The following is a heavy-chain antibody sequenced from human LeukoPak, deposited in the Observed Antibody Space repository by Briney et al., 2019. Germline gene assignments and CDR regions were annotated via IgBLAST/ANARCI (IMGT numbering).Heavy chain of an antibody. CDR1: GYSISSGYY. V-gene: IGHV4-38-2*02. CDR3: AEYCSSTSCYYY. D-gene: IGHD2-2*01. CDR2: IYHSGST. J-gene: IGHJ4*02. Sequence: SETLSLTCTVSGYSISSGYYWGWIRQPPGEGLEWIGSIYHSGSTYYNPSLKSRVTISVDTSKNQFSLKLSSVTAADTAVYYCAEYCSSTSCYYYWGQGTLVTVSS.